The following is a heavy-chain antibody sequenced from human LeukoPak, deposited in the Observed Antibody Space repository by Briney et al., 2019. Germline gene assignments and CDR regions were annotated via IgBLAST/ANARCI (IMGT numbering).Heavy chain of an antibody. D-gene: IGHD3-10*01. CDR1: GGSISSYY. V-gene: IGHV4-4*07. J-gene: IGHJ4*02. CDR2: IYTSGST. Sequence: WETLSLICTLSGGSISSYYWSWIRQPAGKGLEWIGRIYTSGSTNYNPSLKSRVTMSVDTSKNQFSLKLSSVTAADTAVYYCARVSYYYGSGSYLVDYWGQGTLVTVSA. CDR3: ARVSYYYGSGSYLVDY.